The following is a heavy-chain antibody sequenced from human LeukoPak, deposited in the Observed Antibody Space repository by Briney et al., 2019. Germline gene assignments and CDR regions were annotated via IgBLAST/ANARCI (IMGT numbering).Heavy chain of an antibody. J-gene: IGHJ5*02. CDR1: GYSFTSYW. CDR2: IYPGDSDT. Sequence: GGSLQISCKGSGYSFTSYWIGGVRQMPGKGLGGMGIIYPGDSDTRYSPSFQGQVTISADKSISTAYLQWSSLKASDTAMYYCARVHGSSWYRGWFDPWGQGTLVTVSS. CDR3: ARVHGSSWYRGWFDP. D-gene: IGHD6-13*01. V-gene: IGHV5-51*01.